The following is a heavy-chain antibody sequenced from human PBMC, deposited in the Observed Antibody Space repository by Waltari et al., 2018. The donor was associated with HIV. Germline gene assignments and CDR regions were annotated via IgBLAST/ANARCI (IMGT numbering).Heavy chain of an antibody. CDR3: AKEVAISGPSDY. CDR1: GFTFDRSA. V-gene: IGHV3-23*01. J-gene: IGHJ4*02. CDR2: INWTGGNT. Sequence: EVQLLESGGGFVQPGGSLRLSCQASGFTFDRSAMNWVRQAPGKGLEWVSDINWTGGNTYYADSVKGRFTISRDNSKNTLYLQMNSLRVEDTAVYYCAKEVAISGPSDYWGPGTLVTVSS. D-gene: IGHD2-15*01.